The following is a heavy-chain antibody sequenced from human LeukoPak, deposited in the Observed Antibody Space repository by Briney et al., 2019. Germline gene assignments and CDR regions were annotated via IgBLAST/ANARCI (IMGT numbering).Heavy chain of an antibody. CDR3: AKVLPLDYYDSSGYYAD. V-gene: IGHV3-23*01. J-gene: IGHJ4*02. Sequence: PGGSLRLSCAASGFTFSSYAMSWVRQAPGKGLEWVSAISGSGGSTYYADSVKGRFTISRDSSKNTLYLRMNSLRAEDTAVYYCAKVLPLDYYDSSGYYADWGQGTLVTVSS. CDR1: GFTFSSYA. D-gene: IGHD3-22*01. CDR2: ISGSGGST.